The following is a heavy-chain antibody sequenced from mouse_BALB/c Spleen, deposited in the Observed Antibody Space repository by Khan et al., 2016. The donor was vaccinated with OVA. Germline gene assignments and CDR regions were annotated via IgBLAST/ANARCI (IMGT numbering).Heavy chain of an antibody. D-gene: IGHD1-1*01. Sequence: QVQLQQPGAELVTAGASVKMSCKASGYTFTSYWMHWVQQRLGQGLEWFAETNPTNGRTYYNEKFTSKATLTVDKSSSTAYMLLSGPTFEDSAVYYCARIKKIVATYFDYWGQGTTLTVSS. CDR3: ARIKKIVATYFDY. V-gene: IGHV1S81*02. CDR2: TNPTNGRT. CDR1: GYTFTSYW. J-gene: IGHJ2*01.